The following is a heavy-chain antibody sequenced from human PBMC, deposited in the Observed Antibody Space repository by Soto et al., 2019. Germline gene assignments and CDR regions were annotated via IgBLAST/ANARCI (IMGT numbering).Heavy chain of an antibody. V-gene: IGHV3-20*04. D-gene: IGHD3-22*01. CDR3: ARASMYYYDSSGYYYLDY. Sequence: PGGSLRLSCAASGFTFDDYGMSWVRQAPGKGLEWVSGINWNGGSTGYADSVKGRFTISRDNAKNSLYLQMNSLRAEDTALYYCARASMYYYDSSGYYYLDYWGQGTLVTVSS. CDR1: GFTFDDYG. CDR2: INWNGGST. J-gene: IGHJ4*02.